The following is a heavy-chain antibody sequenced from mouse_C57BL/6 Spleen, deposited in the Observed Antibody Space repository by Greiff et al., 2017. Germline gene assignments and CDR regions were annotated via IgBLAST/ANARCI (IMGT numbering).Heavy chain of an antibody. V-gene: IGHV1-26*01. CDR2: INPNNGGT. Sequence: VQLQQSGPELVKPGASVKISCKASGYTFTDYYMNWVKQSHGKSLEWIGDINPNNGGTSYNQKFKGKATLTVVKSSSTAYMELRSLTSEDSAVYYCARSGWLLRDYFDYWGQGTTLTVSS. CDR3: ARSGWLLRDYFDY. J-gene: IGHJ2*01. CDR1: GYTFTDYY. D-gene: IGHD2-3*01.